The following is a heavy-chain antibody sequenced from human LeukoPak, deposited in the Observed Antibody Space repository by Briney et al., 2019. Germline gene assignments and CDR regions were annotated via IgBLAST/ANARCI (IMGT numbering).Heavy chain of an antibody. CDR2: ISSSGSTI. D-gene: IGHD2-8*01. CDR1: GFTFSSYE. Sequence: GGSLRLSCAASGFTFSSYEMNWVRQAPEKGQEWVSYISSSGSTIYYADSVKGRFTISRDNAKNSLYLQMNSLRAEDTAVYYCAAILGYCTNGVCYTGYYGMDVWGQGTTVTVSS. CDR3: AAILGYCTNGVCYTGYYGMDV. V-gene: IGHV3-48*03. J-gene: IGHJ6*02.